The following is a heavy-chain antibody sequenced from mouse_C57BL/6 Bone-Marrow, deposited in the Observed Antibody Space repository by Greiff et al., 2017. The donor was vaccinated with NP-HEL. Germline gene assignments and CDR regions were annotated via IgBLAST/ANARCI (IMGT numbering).Heavy chain of an antibody. CDR3: AESSFGRSYGYFDV. J-gene: IGHJ1*03. D-gene: IGHD1-1*01. CDR2: IYPVSGST. CDR1: GYTFTSYW. Sequence: QVQLQQPGAELVKPGASVKMSCKASGYTFTSYWITWVKQRPGQGLEWIGVIYPVSGSTNYNEKFKGKATLTVDTSSSPAYMQLSSLTSGDSAVYSLAESSFGRSYGYFDVWSTGTTVTVSS. V-gene: IGHV1-55*01.